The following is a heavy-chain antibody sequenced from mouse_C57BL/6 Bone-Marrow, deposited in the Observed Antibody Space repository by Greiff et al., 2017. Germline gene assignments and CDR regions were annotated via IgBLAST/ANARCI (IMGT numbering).Heavy chain of an antibody. CDR2: INPNNGGT. D-gene: IGHD2-5*01. J-gene: IGHJ2*01. CDR3: SRGTYYSSYVNHY. CDR1: GYTFTDYN. V-gene: IGHV1-22*01. Sequence: EVQLQQSGPELVKPGASVKMSCKASGYTFTDYNMHWVKQSHGKSLEWIGSINPNNGGTSYNQKFKGKATLTVNKSSSTAYMELRSLTSEDSAVYYCSRGTYYSSYVNHYWGQGTPLTVSA.